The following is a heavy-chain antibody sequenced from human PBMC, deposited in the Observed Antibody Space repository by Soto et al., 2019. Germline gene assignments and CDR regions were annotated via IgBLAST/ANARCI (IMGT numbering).Heavy chain of an antibody. J-gene: IGHJ5*02. CDR1: GGSISSYY. CDR2: TYTSGST. Sequence: SETLSLTFTVSGGSISSYYWSWIRQPAGKGLERIGRTYTSGSTNYNPSLKSRVTMSVDTSKNQFSLKLSSVTAADTAVYYCARDGYCSGGSCPLYNNWFDPWGQGTLVTVS. CDR3: ARDGYCSGGSCPLYNNWFDP. V-gene: IGHV4-4*07. D-gene: IGHD2-15*01.